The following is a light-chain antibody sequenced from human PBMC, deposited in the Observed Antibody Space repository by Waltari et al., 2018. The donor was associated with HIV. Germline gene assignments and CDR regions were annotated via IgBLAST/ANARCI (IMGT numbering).Light chain of an antibody. CDR3: LLYGDSPRWT. J-gene: IGKJ1*01. CDR2: ASS. V-gene: IGKV3-20*01. Sequence: NVLTQSPGTLSLSPGDSVTLSCRTSQTISVNFLGWYQSKNGQAPRLLFYASSTRATGIPDRFSAAGSDTGSGTDFTRMINRLEPEDFATYYCLLYGDSPRWTFGPGPKV. CDR1: QTISVNF.